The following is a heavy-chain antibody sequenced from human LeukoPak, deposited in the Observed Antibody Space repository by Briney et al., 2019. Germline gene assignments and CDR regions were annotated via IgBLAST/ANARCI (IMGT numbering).Heavy chain of an antibody. J-gene: IGHJ4*02. CDR1: GNSFTSNW. V-gene: IGHV5-51*01. CDR2: ISPADSDT. CDR3: ARREDSSSWYYFDY. Sequence: GPSLKISCKVSGNSFTSNWIAWVRQLPGKGLEWMGIISPADSDTRYSPTFQAQATISADKSTSTAYLQWSSLKASDTAMYYCARREDSSSWYYFDYWGQGTLVTVSS. D-gene: IGHD6-13*01.